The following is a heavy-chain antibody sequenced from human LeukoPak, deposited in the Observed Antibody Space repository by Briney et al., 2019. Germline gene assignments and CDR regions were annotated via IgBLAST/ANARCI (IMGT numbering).Heavy chain of an antibody. CDR1: GFTFSSYA. CDR3: ASSPDYGDYHYYYGMDV. V-gene: IGHV3-30*04. Sequence: GGSLRLSCAAPGFTFSSYAMHWVRQAPGKGLEWVAVISYDGSDKYYADSVKGRFTISRDNSKNTLYLQMNSLRAEDTAVYYCASSPDYGDYHYYYGMDVWGQGTTVTVSS. CDR2: ISYDGSDK. D-gene: IGHD4-17*01. J-gene: IGHJ6*02.